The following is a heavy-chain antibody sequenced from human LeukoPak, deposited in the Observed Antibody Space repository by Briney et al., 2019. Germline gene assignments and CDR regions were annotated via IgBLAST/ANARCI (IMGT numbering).Heavy chain of an antibody. CDR1: GFTVSSNY. CDR2: IYSGGST. D-gene: IGHD6-13*01. V-gene: IGHV3-66*01. CDR3: SLYSSSWYSSDWFDP. Sequence: TGGSLRLSCAASGFTVSSNYMSWVRQAPGKGLEWVSVIYSGGSTYYADSVKGRFTISRDISKNTLYLQMNSLRAEDTAVYYCSLYSSSWYSSDWFDPWGQGTLVTVSS. J-gene: IGHJ5*02.